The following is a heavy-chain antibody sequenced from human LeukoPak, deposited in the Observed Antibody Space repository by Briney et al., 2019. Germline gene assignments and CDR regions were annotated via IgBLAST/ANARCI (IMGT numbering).Heavy chain of an antibody. J-gene: IGHJ4*02. CDR2: IYTSGIT. Sequence: GGSLRLSCAVSGFTVSSNFMTWVRQAPGKGPEWVSVIYTSGITYYADSVRGRFTISRDNSKNTLYLQMDSLTAEDTAVYYCAREDAGGTYSFDYWGQGTLVTVSS. CDR1: GFTVSSNF. CDR3: AREDAGGTYSFDY. D-gene: IGHD1-26*01. V-gene: IGHV3-66*01.